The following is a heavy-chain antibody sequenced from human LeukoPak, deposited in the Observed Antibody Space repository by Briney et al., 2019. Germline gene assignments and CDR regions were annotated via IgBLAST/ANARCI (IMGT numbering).Heavy chain of an antibody. CDR1: GFSLTDYA. J-gene: IGHJ4*02. CDR3: ARDSIGSYDY. D-gene: IGHD1-26*01. V-gene: IGHV3-64*01. Sequence: QPGGSLRLSCAASGFSLTDYAMQWVRQAPGKGLEYIATLSHHGDRTSYVNPAEGRFTVSRDNSKNIMYLQMGSLRVEDTAVYYCARDSIGSYDYWGQGTLVTVSS. CDR2: LSHHGDRT.